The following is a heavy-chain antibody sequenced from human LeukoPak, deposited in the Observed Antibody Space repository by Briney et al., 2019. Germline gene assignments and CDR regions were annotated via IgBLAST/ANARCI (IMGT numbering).Heavy chain of an antibody. V-gene: IGHV3-66*01. Sequence: PGGSLRLSCAASGFTFSSYSMNWVRQAPGKGLEWVSRIYSGGATYYADSVKGRFTISRDSSKNTLFLQMNSLRAEDTAVYYCARDPPAVKSGTYGWGQGTLVTVSS. CDR2: IYSGGAT. CDR1: GFTFSSYS. D-gene: IGHD4-11*01. J-gene: IGHJ4*02. CDR3: ARDPPAVKSGTYG.